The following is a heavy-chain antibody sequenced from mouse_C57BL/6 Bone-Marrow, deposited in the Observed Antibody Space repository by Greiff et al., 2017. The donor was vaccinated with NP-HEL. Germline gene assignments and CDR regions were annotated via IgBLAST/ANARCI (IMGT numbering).Heavy chain of an antibody. V-gene: IGHV1-50*01. J-gene: IGHJ1*03. CDR3: ARGEIPITTGV. CDR2: IDPSDSYT. CDR1: GYTFTSYW. Sequence: VQLQQPGAELVKPGASVKLSCKASGYTFTSYWMQWVKQRPGQGLEWIGEIDPSDSYTNYNQKFKGKATLTVDTSSSTAYMQLSSLTSEDSAVYYCARGEIPITTGVWGTGTTVTVSS. D-gene: IGHD1-1*01.